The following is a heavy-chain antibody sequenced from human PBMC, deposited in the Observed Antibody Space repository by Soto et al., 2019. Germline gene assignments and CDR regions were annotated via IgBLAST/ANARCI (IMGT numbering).Heavy chain of an antibody. V-gene: IGHV4-39*01. D-gene: IGHD1-26*01. J-gene: IGHJ4*02. CDR2: IYYSGST. CDR1: GGSISSSSYY. Sequence: SSETLSLTCTVSGGSISSSSYYWGWIRQPPGKGLEWIGSIYYSGSTYYNPSLKSRVIISVDTSKNQFSLKLSSVTAADTAVYYCARVGATTDYWGQGTLVTVSS. CDR3: ARVGATTDY.